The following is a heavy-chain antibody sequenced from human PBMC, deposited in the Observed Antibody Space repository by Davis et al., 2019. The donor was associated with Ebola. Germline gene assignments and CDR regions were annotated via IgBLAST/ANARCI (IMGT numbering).Heavy chain of an antibody. CDR2: INGDGGGI. V-gene: IGHV3-74*01. Sequence: PGGSLRLSCAASGFTFRNYAMGWVRQAPGKGQVWVSRINGDGGGITYADPVKGRFTISRDNAKNTLYRQMTTLSAEDTAVSYCASQGQGFWGRGTMVTVSS. CDR3: ASQGQGF. J-gene: IGHJ3*01. CDR1: GFTFRNYA.